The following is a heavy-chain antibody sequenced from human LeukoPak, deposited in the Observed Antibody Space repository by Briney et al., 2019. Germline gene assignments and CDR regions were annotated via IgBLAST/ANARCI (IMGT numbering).Heavy chain of an antibody. D-gene: IGHD5-18*01. J-gene: IGHJ6*02. CDR3: ARVALWPPYIDYYYYYGMDV. Sequence: SQTLSLTCTVSGGSISSGGYYWSWIRQPPGKGLEWIGYIYHSGSTYYNPSLKSRVTISVDTSKNQFSLKLSSVTAADTAVYYCARVALWPPYIDYYYYYGMDVWGQGTTVTVSS. V-gene: IGHV4-30-2*01. CDR1: GGSISSGGYY. CDR2: IYHSGST.